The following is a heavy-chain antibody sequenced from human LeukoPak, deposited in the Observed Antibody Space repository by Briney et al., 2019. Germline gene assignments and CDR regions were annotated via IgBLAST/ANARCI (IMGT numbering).Heavy chain of an antibody. Sequence: PGGSLRLSCAASGFTFSSYWMSWVRQAPGKGLEWVANIKQDGSEKYYVDSVKGRFTISRDNAKNSLYLQMNSLRAEDMAVYYCARENSGPYFDYWGQGTLVTVSS. CDR2: IKQDGSEK. CDR3: ARENSGPYFDY. J-gene: IGHJ4*02. V-gene: IGHV3-7*01. D-gene: IGHD1-26*01. CDR1: GFTFSSYW.